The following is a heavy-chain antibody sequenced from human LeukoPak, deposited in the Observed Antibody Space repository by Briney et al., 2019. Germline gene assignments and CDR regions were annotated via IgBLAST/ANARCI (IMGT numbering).Heavy chain of an antibody. CDR1: GLVFSNYG. D-gene: IGHD5-12*01. J-gene: IGHJ4*02. CDR3: AKDSNSGYVSVGPDY. Sequence: PGGSLTLSCQTSGLVFSNYGMHWVRQAQDKGLEWVAYLRYDARNEYYADSVNGRFIISRDNSRNTLYLQMNSLRAEDTGVYSCAKDSNSGYVSVGPDYWGLGTLVTVSS. CDR2: LRYDARNE. V-gene: IGHV3-30*02.